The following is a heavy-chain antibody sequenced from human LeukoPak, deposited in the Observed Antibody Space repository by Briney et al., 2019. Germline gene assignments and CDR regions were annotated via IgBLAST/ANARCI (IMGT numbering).Heavy chain of an antibody. V-gene: IGHV4-4*07. CDR3: ARDEVIPAAIPYGMDV. CDR2: IYTSGST. D-gene: IGHD2-2*01. Sequence: RTSETLSLTCTVSGGSISSYYWSWIRQPAGKGLEWIGRIYTSGSTNYNPSLKSRVTMSVDTSKNQFSLKLSSVTAADTAVYYCARDEVIPAAIPYGMDVWGQGTTITASS. J-gene: IGHJ6*02. CDR1: GGSISSYY.